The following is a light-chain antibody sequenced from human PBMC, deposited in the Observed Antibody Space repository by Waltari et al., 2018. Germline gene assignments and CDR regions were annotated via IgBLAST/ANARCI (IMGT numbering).Light chain of an antibody. CDR1: QSVLSSFNNKNY. V-gene: IGKV4-1*01. CDR2: WAS. Sequence: DIVIAQSPDSLAVSLGGTATIHFQASQSVLSSFNNKNYLAWFHQQPGHPPKLIINWASTRQAGVPDRFSGSGSETDFTLAISGLQGEDVAVYYCQQYYTAPLTFGGGTMVEIK. J-gene: IGKJ4*01. CDR3: QQYYTAPLT.